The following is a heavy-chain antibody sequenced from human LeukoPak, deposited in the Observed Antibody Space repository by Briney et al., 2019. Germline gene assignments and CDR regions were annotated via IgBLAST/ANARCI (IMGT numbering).Heavy chain of an antibody. D-gene: IGHD3-10*01. CDR3: ARDRVTMVRGVTGVPYYYYYGMDV. CDR2: THYRSKWYN. V-gene: IGHV6-1*01. Sequence: SQTLSLTCAISGDSVSSNSAAWNWIRQSPSRGLEWLGRTHYRSKWYNDYAVSVKSRITINPDTSKNQFSLQLHSVTPEDTAVYYCARDRVTMVRGVTGVPYYYYYGMDVWGQGTTVTVSS. CDR1: GDSVSSNSAA. J-gene: IGHJ6*02.